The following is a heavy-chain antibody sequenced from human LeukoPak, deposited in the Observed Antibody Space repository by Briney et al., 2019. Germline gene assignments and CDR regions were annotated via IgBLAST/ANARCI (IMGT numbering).Heavy chain of an antibody. CDR2: INGDGSSI. CDR1: GFTFSGHW. V-gene: IGHV3-74*01. D-gene: IGHD5-18*01. J-gene: IGHJ4*02. CDR3: PRDYSWGGSDY. Sequence: GGSLRLSCAASGFTFSGHWMYWIRQAPGKGLVWVSRINGDGSSISYADSVQGRFTISRDNSKNTLYLQMHSLRAEDAAVYYCPRDYSWGGSDYWGQGTLVTVSS.